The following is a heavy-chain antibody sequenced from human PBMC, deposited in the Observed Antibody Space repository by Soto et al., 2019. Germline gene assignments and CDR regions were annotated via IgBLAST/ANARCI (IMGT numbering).Heavy chain of an antibody. J-gene: IGHJ6*03. CDR1: GGSFSGYY. V-gene: IGHV4-34*01. CDR3: ARGDYSTAKNYYYYYYTDV. Sequence: PSETLSLTCAVYGGSFSGYYWSWLRQPPGKGLEWIGEINHSGSTNYNPSLKSRVTISVDTSKNQFSLKLSSVTAADTAVYYCARGDYSTAKNYYYYYYTDVWGKGTTVTVSS. CDR2: INHSGST. D-gene: IGHD4-4*01.